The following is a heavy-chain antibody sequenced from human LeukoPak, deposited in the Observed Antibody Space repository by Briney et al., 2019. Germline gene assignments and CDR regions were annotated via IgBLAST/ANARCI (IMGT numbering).Heavy chain of an antibody. J-gene: IGHJ4*02. CDR1: GGSFSGYY. CDR3: ARASLDTAMAPRRGGAAGHFDY. D-gene: IGHD5-18*01. Sequence: SETLSLTCAVYGGSFSGYYWSWIRQPPGKGLEWIGEINHSGSTNYNPSLKSRVTISVDTSKNQFSLKLSSVTAADTAVYYCARASLDTAMAPRRGGAAGHFDYWGQGTLVTVSS. CDR2: INHSGST. V-gene: IGHV4-34*01.